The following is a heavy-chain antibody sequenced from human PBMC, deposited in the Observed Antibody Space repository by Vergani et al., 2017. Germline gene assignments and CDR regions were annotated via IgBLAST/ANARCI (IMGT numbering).Heavy chain of an antibody. CDR3: ARDHKGGSDRAFDI. CDR2: IYSGGST. D-gene: IGHD3-10*01. J-gene: IGHJ3*02. V-gene: IGHV3-66*01. Sequence: EVQLVESGGGLVQPGRSLRLSCAASGFTFDDYAMHWVRQAPGKGLEWVSVIYSGGSTYYADSVKGRFTISRDNSKNTLYLQMNSLRAEDTAVYYCARDHKGGSDRAFDIWGQGTMVTVSS. CDR1: GFTFDDYA.